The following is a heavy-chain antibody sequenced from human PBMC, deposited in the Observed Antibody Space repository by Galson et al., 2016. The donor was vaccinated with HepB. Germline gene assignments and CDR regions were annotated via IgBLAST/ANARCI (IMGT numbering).Heavy chain of an antibody. CDR1: GGSIISDTYY. Sequence: SETLSLTCTVSGGSIISDTYYWVWVRQPPGKGLEWIASISYSGTTFYRSSPPGRATISVDTSKNQFSLKLTSVTAADTAVYYCARGAPDTSGYYYVRLTHFDYWGQGALVTVSS. CDR3: ARGAPDTSGYYYVRLTHFDY. V-gene: IGHV4-39*07. D-gene: IGHD3-22*01. CDR2: ISYSGTT. J-gene: IGHJ4*02.